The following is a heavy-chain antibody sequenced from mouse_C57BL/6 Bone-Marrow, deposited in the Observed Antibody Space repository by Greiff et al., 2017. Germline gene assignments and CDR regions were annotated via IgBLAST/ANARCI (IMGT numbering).Heavy chain of an antibody. CDR3: ASGPLVGSSDV. J-gene: IGHJ1*03. D-gene: IGHD1-1*01. V-gene: IGHV1-85*01. Sequence: LVESGPELVKPGASVKLSCKASGYTFPSYDINWVKQRPGQGLEWIGWIYPRDGSTKYNEKFKGKATLTVDTSSSTAYMELHSLTSEDSAVYFCASGPLVGSSDVWGTGTTVTVSS. CDR2: IYPRDGST. CDR1: GYTFPSYD.